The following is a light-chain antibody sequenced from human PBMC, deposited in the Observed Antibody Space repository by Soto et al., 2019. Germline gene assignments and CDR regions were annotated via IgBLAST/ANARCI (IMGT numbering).Light chain of an antibody. CDR2: GAS. J-gene: IGKJ1*01. Sequence: EIVMTQSPATLSVSPGERDTLSCRASQSVSSNLAWYQQKPGQAPRLLIYGASTRATGIPARFSGSGFGTEFTLTISSLQSEDFAVYYCQQYNNWPPRRTFGQGTKV. CDR1: QSVSSN. V-gene: IGKV3-15*01. CDR3: QQYNNWPPRRT.